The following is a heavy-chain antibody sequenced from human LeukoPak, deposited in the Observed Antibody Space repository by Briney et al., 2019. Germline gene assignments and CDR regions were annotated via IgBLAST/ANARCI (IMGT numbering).Heavy chain of an antibody. CDR3: ARARQYYYGSGRGTFFDY. Sequence: SETLSLTCTVSGGSISSYYWSWIRQPPGKGLEWIGYIYYSGSTNYNPSLKSRVTISVDTSKNQFSLKLSSVTAADTAVYYCARARQYYYGSGRGTFFDYWGQGTLVTVSS. J-gene: IGHJ4*02. D-gene: IGHD3-10*01. V-gene: IGHV4-59*01. CDR1: GGSISSYY. CDR2: IYYSGST.